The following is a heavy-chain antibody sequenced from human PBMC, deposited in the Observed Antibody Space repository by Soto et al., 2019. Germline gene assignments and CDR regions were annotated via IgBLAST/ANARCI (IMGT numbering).Heavy chain of an antibody. CDR2: INPNNIGAT. CDR1: GYTFSGHF. V-gene: IGHV1-2*02. CDR3: ARRGFCNTTTCRAFDY. D-gene: IGHD2-15*01. Sequence: GASVKVSCKASGYTFSGHFMHWVRQAPGQRLEWMGWINPNNIGATNYAQMFQGRVTMTRDTSINTVYMELSTLRSDDTAVYYCARRGFCNTTTCRAFDYWGQGTLVTV. J-gene: IGHJ4*02.